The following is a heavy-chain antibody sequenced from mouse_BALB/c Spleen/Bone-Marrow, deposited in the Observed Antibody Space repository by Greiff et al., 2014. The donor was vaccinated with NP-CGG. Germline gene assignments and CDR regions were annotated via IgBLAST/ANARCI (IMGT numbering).Heavy chain of an antibody. CDR1: GYTFTSYW. D-gene: IGHD2-4*01. Sequence: GSELVRPGASVKLSCKASGYTFTSYWMHWVKQRPGQGLEWNGNIYPGSGSTNYDEKFKNKATLTVDTSSSAAYMQLRSLTSEDSAVYYCTRGDYPYFPMDYWGQGTSVTVSS. CDR3: TRGDYPYFPMDY. V-gene: IGHV1S22*01. J-gene: IGHJ4*01. CDR2: IYPGSGST.